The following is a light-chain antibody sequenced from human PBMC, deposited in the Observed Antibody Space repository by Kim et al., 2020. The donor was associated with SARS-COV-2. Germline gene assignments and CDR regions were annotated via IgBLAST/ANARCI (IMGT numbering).Light chain of an antibody. Sequence: SSELTQDPAVSVALGQTVRITCQGDSLRSYYASWYQQKPGQAPVLVIYGKNNRPSGIPDRFSGSSSGNTASLTITGAQAEDEADYYCKSRDSSGKVVFGGEPQLTVL. CDR2: GKN. V-gene: IGLV3-19*01. CDR3: KSRDSSGKVV. CDR1: SLRSYY. J-gene: IGLJ2*01.